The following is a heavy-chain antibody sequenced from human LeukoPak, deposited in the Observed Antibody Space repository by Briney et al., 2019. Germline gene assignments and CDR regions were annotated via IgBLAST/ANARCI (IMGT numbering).Heavy chain of an antibody. V-gene: IGHV3-30*18. Sequence: GGSLRLSCAASGFTFSSHDMHWVRQAPGKGLEWVAIISYDGAKKDYADSVKGRFTISRDNSKNSLYLQVNSLRPEDTAVYYCAKHQTSTYSSSWYLWYFDYWGQGTLVTVSS. CDR3: AKHQTSTYSSSWYLWYFDY. J-gene: IGHJ4*02. CDR1: GFTFSSHD. D-gene: IGHD6-13*01. CDR2: ISYDGAKK.